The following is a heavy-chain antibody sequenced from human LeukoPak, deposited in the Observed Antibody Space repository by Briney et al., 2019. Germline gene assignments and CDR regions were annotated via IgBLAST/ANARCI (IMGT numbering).Heavy chain of an antibody. CDR1: GYTFTSYY. CDR3: ARAPYYGSGSYYNGLLFDS. Sequence: ASVKVSCKASGYTFTSYYIHWVRQAPGQGLEWMGIIYPGGGSTSYAQKFQGRVTMTRDMSTSTVYMELSSLRSEDTAVYYCARAPYYGSGSYYNGLLFDSWGQGTLVTVSS. D-gene: IGHD3-10*01. V-gene: IGHV1-46*01. J-gene: IGHJ4*02. CDR2: IYPGGGST.